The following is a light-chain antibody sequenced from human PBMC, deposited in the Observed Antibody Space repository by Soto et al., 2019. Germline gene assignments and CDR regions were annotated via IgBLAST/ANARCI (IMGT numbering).Light chain of an antibody. CDR1: QSVSSSY. Sequence: EIVLTQSPGTLSFSPGERATLSCRASQSVSSSYLAWYQQKPGQAPRLLIYGASTRATGIPDKFSGSGSGTDFSLTISRLEPEDFALYYCQQYGSSAPITFGQGTRLEIK. V-gene: IGKV3-20*01. J-gene: IGKJ5*01. CDR3: QQYGSSAPIT. CDR2: GAS.